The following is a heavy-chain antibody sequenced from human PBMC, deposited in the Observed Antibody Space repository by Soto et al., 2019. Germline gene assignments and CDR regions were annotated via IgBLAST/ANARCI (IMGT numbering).Heavy chain of an antibody. CDR3: AKNQERQLPRVIDF. V-gene: IGHV3-23*01. J-gene: IGHJ4*02. Sequence: EVRLLESGGGLVKPGGSLRLSCATSGLTFSNYAMSWVRQAPGGGLEWVSSMSGSSSTTYSADSVRGRFTMSRDRSKNTLYPQMRSLRAEDTALYYCAKNQERQLPRVIDFWGQGTLVTVSS. CDR2: MSGSSSTT. D-gene: IGHD2-15*01. CDR1: GLTFSNYA.